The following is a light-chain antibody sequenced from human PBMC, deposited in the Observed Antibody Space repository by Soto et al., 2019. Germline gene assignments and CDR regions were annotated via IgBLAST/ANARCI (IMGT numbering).Light chain of an antibody. V-gene: IGKV3-15*01. Sequence: IVMTQSPATLSVSPGERATLSCRASQNIYSNVAWYQQRPGQAPRLLIYRASTRATGIPARFSGSGSGTEFTLTISSLQSEDFTVYYCQQYDSSPRTFGQGTKVE. J-gene: IGKJ1*01. CDR2: RAS. CDR1: QNIYSN. CDR3: QQYDSSPRT.